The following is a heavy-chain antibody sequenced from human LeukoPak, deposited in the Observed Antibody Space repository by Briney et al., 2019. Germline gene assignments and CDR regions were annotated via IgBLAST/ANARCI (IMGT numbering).Heavy chain of an antibody. V-gene: IGHV4-4*07. D-gene: IGHD3-10*01. J-gene: IGHJ4*02. CDR1: GGSVSAHY. CDR2: IHTGGST. CDR3: AREAVHYGSGSHDY. Sequence: SETLSLTCTVSGGSVSAHYWSWIRQPAGKGLEWIGRIHTGGSTNYNPSLKSRVTMSVDTSKNQLSLKLSSVTAADTAVYYCAREAVHYGSGSHDYWGQGTLVTVSS.